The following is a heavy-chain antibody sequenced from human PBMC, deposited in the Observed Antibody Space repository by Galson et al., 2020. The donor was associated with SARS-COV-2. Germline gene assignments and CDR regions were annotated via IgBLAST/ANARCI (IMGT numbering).Heavy chain of an antibody. CDR3: ARQGVNMIVLVTVPGWYFDL. CDR1: GYSVSTTNY. CDR2: VYPSGTT. D-gene: IGHD3-22*01. Sequence: SETLSLTCTVSGYSVSTTNYWGWVRQPPGRGLEWIGSVYPSGTTYYNTSHKSRVTISVDTSKNQFSLRLDSVTAADTALYYCARQGVNMIVLVTVPGWYFDLWGRGTLVTVSS. V-gene: IGHV4-38-2*02. J-gene: IGHJ2*01.